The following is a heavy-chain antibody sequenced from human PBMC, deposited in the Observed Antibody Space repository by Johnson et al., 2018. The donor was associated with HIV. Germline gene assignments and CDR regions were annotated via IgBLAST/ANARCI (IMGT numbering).Heavy chain of an antibody. CDR3: ARGDVGAFDI. J-gene: IGHJ3*02. D-gene: IGHD1-26*01. CDR1: GFTYSNYG. CDR2: ISGSVGST. V-gene: IGHV3-23*04. Sequence: VQLVESGGGLVQPGGSLRLSCAASGFTYSNYGLSCVRQAPGKGLEWVSVISGSVGSTHNADSVKGRFTISRDNAKNSLYLQMNSLRAEDTAVFHCARGDVGAFDIWGQGTMVTVSS.